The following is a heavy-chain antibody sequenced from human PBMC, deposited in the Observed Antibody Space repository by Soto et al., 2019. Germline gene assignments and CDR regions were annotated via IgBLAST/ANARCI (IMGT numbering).Heavy chain of an antibody. V-gene: IGHV4-31*03. Sequence: PSETLALPFTVSGGSINSRGYYWTWIRQHPGKGLEWIGNIYYSGSIIYNPSLRSRVSISGDTSSNQFSMSLTSVTAADTARYYSARTYSSGSGWFRPWGQGTLVTVSS. CDR1: GGSINSRGYY. CDR2: IYYSGSI. J-gene: IGHJ5*02. CDR3: ARTYSSGSGWFRP. D-gene: IGHD6-19*01.